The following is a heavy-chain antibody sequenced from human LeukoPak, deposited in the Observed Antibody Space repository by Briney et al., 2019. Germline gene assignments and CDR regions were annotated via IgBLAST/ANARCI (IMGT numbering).Heavy chain of an antibody. D-gene: IGHD6-13*01. CDR2: INPNSGGT. CDR1: GYTFTGYY. Sequence: ASVKVSCKASGYTFTGYYMHWVRQAPGQGLEWMGRINPNSGGTNYAQKFQGRVTVTRDTSISTAYMELSRLRSDDTAVYYCARDLFRHAAAAGIGYWGQGTLVTVSS. J-gene: IGHJ4*02. V-gene: IGHV1-2*06. CDR3: ARDLFRHAAAAGIGY.